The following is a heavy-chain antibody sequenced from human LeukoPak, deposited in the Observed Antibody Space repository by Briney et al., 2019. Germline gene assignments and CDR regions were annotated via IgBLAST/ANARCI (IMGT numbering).Heavy chain of an antibody. CDR3: ARANFLYCSSTTCLFDY. J-gene: IGHJ4*02. CDR2: INPNSGDT. CDR1: GYTFTDYY. D-gene: IGHD2-2*01. V-gene: IGHV1-2*02. Sequence: ASVKVSCKASGYTFTDYYLHWVRQAPGQGFEWMGWINPNSGDTNYAQKFQGRVTMTRDTSISTAHMEMSRLRSDDTAVCHCARANFLYCSSTTCLFDYWGQGTLVTVSS.